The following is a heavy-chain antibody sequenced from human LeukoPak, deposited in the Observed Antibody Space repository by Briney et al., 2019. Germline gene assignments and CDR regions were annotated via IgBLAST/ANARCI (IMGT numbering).Heavy chain of an antibody. Sequence: GGSLRLSCAASGFTFSSYWMSWVRQAPGKGLEWVANIKQDGSEEYYVDSVKGRFTISRDNAKDSLYLQLNSLRDEDTAIYYCATRSFYYGMDVWGQGTTVTVSS. V-gene: IGHV3-7*05. CDR2: IKQDGSEE. J-gene: IGHJ6*02. CDR3: ATRSFYYGMDV. CDR1: GFTFSSYW.